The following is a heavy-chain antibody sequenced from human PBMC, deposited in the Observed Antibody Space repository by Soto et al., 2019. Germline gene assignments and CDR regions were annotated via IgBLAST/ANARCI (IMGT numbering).Heavy chain of an antibody. CDR3: ARDPYGGGFYYYYGMDV. V-gene: IGHV3-48*02. CDR2: ISSSSSTI. D-gene: IGHD1-26*01. Sequence: EVQLVESGGGLVQPGGSLRLSCAASGFTFSSYSMNWVRQAPGKGLERVSYISSSSSTIYYEDSVKGRFTISIDNAKNSLYLQMNSLGDEDTAVYYCARDPYGGGFYYYYGMDVWGQGTTVTVSS. CDR1: GFTFSSYS. J-gene: IGHJ6*02.